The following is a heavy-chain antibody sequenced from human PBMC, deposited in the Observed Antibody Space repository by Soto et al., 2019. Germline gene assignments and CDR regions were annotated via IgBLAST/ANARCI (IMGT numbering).Heavy chain of an antibody. Sequence: QITLKESGPTLVKPTQTLTLTCTFSGFSLSTSGVGVGWIRQPPGKALEWLALIYWDDDKRYSPSLKSRLTITXDTXXXXXXXXXXXXXXXXXXXXXXXXXXXGYGDYHFWGQGTLVTVSS. CDR1: GFSLSTSGVG. CDR2: IYWDDDK. D-gene: IGHD4-17*01. V-gene: IGHV2-5*02. CDR3: XXXXXGYGDYHF. J-gene: IGHJ4*02.